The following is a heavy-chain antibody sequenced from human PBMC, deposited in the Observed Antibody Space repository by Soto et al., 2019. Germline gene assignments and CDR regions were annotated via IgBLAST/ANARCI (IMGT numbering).Heavy chain of an antibody. V-gene: IGHV1-18*01. CDR1: GYTFTSYG. D-gene: IGHD3-10*01. CDR2: ISAYNGNT. CDR3: AIASSLHWFGDWFSFGY. J-gene: IGHJ4*02. Sequence: QVQLVQSGAEVKKPGASVKVSCKASGYTFTSYGISWVRQAPGQGLEWMGWISAYNGNTNYAQKLQGRVTMTTDTATSTAYMELKSLRSDVTAVYYAAIASSLHWFGDWFSFGYWGQGTLVTVSS.